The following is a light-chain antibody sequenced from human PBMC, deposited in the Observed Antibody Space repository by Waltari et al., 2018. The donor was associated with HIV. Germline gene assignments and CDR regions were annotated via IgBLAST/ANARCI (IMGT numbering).Light chain of an antibody. Sequence: SYELTQPPSVSVSPGQTASITCSGDKLGDRFTSWYQQEPGQSPVLVIYGDNKRPSGIPERFSGSNSRNTVTLTISGTQAMDEADYYCQAWDSSTLVFAGGTKLTVL. V-gene: IGLV3-1*01. CDR3: QAWDSSTLV. J-gene: IGLJ2*01. CDR2: GDN. CDR1: KLGDRF.